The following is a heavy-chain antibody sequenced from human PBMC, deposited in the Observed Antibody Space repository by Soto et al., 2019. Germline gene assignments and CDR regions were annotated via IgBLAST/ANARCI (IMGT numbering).Heavy chain of an antibody. CDR3: APHEWFIYYFDY. CDR2: ISGSGGST. J-gene: IGHJ4*02. V-gene: IGHV3-23*01. CDR1: GFTFSSYA. D-gene: IGHD3-3*01. Sequence: EVQLLESGGGLVQPGGSLRLSCAASGFTFSSYAMSWVRQAPGKGLEWVSAISGSGGSTYYADSMKGRFTISRDNSKNTLYLQMNSLRAEDTAVYYCAPHEWFIYYFDYWGQGTLVTVSS.